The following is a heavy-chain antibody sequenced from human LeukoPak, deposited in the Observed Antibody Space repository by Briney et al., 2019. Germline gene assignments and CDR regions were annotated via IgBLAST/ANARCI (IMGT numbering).Heavy chain of an antibody. V-gene: IGHV1-24*01. J-gene: IGHJ4*02. D-gene: IGHD2-2*01. Sequence: GASVKVSCKVSGYTLTELSMHWVRQAPGKGLEWMGGFDPEDGETIYAQKFQGRVTMTEDTSTDTAYMELSSLRSEDTAVYYCATNYPHCSSTSCTALDYWGQGTLVTVSS. CDR3: ATNYPHCSSTSCTALDY. CDR1: GYTLTELS. CDR2: FDPEDGET.